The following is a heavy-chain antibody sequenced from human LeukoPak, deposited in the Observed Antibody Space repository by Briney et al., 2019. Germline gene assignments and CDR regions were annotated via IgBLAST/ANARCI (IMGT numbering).Heavy chain of an antibody. J-gene: IGHJ4*02. D-gene: IGHD4-17*01. V-gene: IGHV1-2*04. CDR1: GYTFTGYY. Sequence: GASVKVSCTASGYTFTGYYMHWVRQAPGQGLEWMGWINPNSGGTNYAQKFQGWVTMTRDTSISTAYMELSRLRSDDTAVYYCARARNGEHIDHWGQGTLVTVSS. CDR2: INPNSGGT. CDR3: ARARNGEHIDH.